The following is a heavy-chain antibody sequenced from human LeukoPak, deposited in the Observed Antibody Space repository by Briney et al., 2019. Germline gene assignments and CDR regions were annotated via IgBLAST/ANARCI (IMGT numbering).Heavy chain of an antibody. V-gene: IGHV1-69*04. CDR2: IIPILGIA. CDR1: GGTFSSYA. Sequence: SVKVSCKASGGTFSSYAISWVRQAPGQGLEWMGRIIPILGIANYAQKFQGRVTITADKSTSTAYMELSSLRSEDTAVYYCARVRPDYYYYGMDVWGQGTTVTVSS. J-gene: IGHJ6*02. CDR3: ARVRPDYYYYGMDV.